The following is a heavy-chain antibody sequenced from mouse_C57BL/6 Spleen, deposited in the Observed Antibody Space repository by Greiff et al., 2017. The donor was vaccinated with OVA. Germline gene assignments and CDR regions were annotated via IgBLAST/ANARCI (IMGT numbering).Heavy chain of an antibody. CDR2: INYDGSST. CDR1: GFTFSDYY. Sequence: EVMLVESEGGLVQPGSSMKLSCTASGFTFSDYYMAWVRQVPEKGLEWVANINYDGSSTYYLDSLKSRFIISRDNAKNILYLQMSSLKSEDTATYYCAREVDAMDYWGQGTSVTVSS. J-gene: IGHJ4*01. CDR3: AREVDAMDY. V-gene: IGHV5-16*01. D-gene: IGHD1-1*01.